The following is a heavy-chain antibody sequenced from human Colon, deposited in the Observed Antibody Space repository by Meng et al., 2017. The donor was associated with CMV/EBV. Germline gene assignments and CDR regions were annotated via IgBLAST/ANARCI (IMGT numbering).Heavy chain of an antibody. V-gene: IGHV4-4*07. D-gene: IGHD3-10*01. CDR2: VYISGNT. CDR1: GASITSYY. Sequence: QGHRRESGPGLVNPSETLSRTCTVSGASITSYYWSWIRQPAGKGLEWIGRVYISGNTNYNPSLKSRVTMSIDTSKNQLSLNIRSVTAADTAVYYCARDSNLSGLAYWGQGTLVTVSS. J-gene: IGHJ4*02. CDR3: ARDSNLSGLAY.